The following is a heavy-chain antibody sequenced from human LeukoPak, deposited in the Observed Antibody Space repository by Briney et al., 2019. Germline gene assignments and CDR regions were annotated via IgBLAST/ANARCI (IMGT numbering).Heavy chain of an antibody. V-gene: IGHV1-69*06. D-gene: IGHD6-13*01. Sequence: SVKVSCKASGGTFSSYAISWVRQAPGQGLEWMGGIIPIFGTANYAQKFQGRVTITADKSTSTAYMELSSLRSEDTAVYYCARALAAAGKGYDYWGQGTLVTVSS. CDR3: ARALAAAGKGYDY. CDR1: GGTFSSYA. J-gene: IGHJ4*02. CDR2: IIPIFGTA.